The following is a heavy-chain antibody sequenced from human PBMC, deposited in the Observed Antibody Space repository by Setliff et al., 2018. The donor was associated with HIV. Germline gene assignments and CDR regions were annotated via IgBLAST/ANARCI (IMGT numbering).Heavy chain of an antibody. J-gene: IGHJ4*02. CDR1: FYSISSGLY. CDR2: IYHSGSP. Sequence: SETLSLTCAVSFYSISSGLYWGWIRQPPGQGPEWIGTIYHSGSPYYSPSLQSRVTISVDTSKNQFSLRLRSVTAADTAVYYCASDSDTRRFYYWGQGLLVTVSS. D-gene: IGHD2-2*01. V-gene: IGHV4-38-2*01. CDR3: ASDSDTRRFYY.